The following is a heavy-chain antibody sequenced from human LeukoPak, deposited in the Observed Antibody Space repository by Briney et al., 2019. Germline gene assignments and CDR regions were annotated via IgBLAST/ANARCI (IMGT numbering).Heavy chain of an antibody. J-gene: IGHJ4*02. CDR3: ARGQLLALFDY. CDR1: GFTFSSYE. CDR2: ISSSGSTI. Sequence: GGSLRLSCAASGFTFSSYEMNWVRQAPGKGLEWVSYISSSGSTIYYADSVKGRFTISRDNAKNSLYLQMNSLRAEDTAVYYCARGQLLALFDYWGQGTLVTVSS. V-gene: IGHV3-48*03. D-gene: IGHD2-2*01.